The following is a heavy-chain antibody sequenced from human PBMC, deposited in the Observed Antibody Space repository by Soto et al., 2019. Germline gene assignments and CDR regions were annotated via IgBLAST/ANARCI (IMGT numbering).Heavy chain of an antibody. J-gene: IGHJ5*02. CDR2: IHYSGST. D-gene: IGHD2-21*02. CDR1: GGSISSGDYY. V-gene: IGHV4-30-4*01. Sequence: QVQLQESGPGLVKPSQTLSLTCTVSGGSISSGDYYWSWIRQPPGKGLEWIGYIHYSGSTYYNLSLKSRVTISVDTSKNQFSLKLSSVTAADTAVYYCARAMVVTQNWFDPWGQGTLVTVSS. CDR3: ARAMVVTQNWFDP.